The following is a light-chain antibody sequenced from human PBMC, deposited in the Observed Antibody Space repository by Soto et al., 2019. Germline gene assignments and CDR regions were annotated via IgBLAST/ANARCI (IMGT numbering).Light chain of an antibody. CDR1: NSDIGIYNY. V-gene: IGLV2-14*01. CDR3: TSFTTTNIWV. Sequence: QSALTQPASVSGSPGQSITFSCTGTNSDIGIYNYVSRYQQHPGKAPKLVICEVSNRPSGVPSRFSGSKSGNTASLTISGLRAEDEADYYCTSFTTTNIWVFGGGTKLTVL. J-gene: IGLJ3*02. CDR2: EVS.